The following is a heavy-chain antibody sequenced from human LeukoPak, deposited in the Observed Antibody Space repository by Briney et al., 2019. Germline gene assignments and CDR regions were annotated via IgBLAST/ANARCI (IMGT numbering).Heavy chain of an antibody. CDR2: INHSGSI. D-gene: IGHD3-3*01. Sequence: SETLSLTCAVYGGSFSGYYWSWIRQPPGKGLEWIGEINHSGSINYNPSLKSRVTISVDTSKNQFSLKLSSVTAADTAVYYCARVSAYYDFWSGYYTPSNFFDYWGQGTPVTASS. CDR1: GGSFSGYY. J-gene: IGHJ4*02. V-gene: IGHV4-34*01. CDR3: ARVSAYYDFWSGYYTPSNFFDY.